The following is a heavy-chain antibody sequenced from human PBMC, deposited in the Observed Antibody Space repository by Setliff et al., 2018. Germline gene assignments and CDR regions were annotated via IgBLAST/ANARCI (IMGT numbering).Heavy chain of an antibody. CDR3: ARGVQDNFWSGYYYYYGMDV. J-gene: IGHJ6*02. D-gene: IGHD3-3*01. CDR1: EFTFSTYW. CDR2: INSDGSST. V-gene: IGHV3-74*01. Sequence: PGESLKISCAASEFTFSTYWIHWVRQAPGKGLVWVSRINSDGSSTSYADSVKGRFTISRDNAKNTLYLQMNSLRAEDTAVYFCARGVQDNFWSGYYYYYGMDVWGQGTTVTVSS.